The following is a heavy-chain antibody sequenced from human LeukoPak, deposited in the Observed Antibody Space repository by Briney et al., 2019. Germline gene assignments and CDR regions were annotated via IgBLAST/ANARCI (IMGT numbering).Heavy chain of an antibody. J-gene: IGHJ6*02. V-gene: IGHV4-31*03. CDR1: GRSISSGGYY. CDR2: IYYSGST. Sequence: SQTLSLTCTVSGRSISSGGYYWSWIRQHPGKGLEWIGYIYYSGSTYYNPSLKSRVTISVDTSKNQFSLKLSSVTAADTAVYYCARDTPYDFWSGYYLDPYYYGMDVWGQGTTVTVSS. D-gene: IGHD3-3*01. CDR3: ARDTPYDFWSGYYLDPYYYGMDV.